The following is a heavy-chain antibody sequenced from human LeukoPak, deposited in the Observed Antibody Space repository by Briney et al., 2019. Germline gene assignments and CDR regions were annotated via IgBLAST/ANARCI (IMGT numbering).Heavy chain of an antibody. V-gene: IGHV4-34*01. CDR3: ARWSSSSSFGWFDP. Sequence: PSETLSLTCAVYGGSFSGYYWSWIRQPPGKGLEWIGEINHSGSTNYNPSLKSRVTISVDTSKNQFSLKLSSVTAADTAVYYCARWSSSSSFGWFDPWGQGTLVTVSS. CDR1: GGSFSGYY. J-gene: IGHJ5*02. D-gene: IGHD6-6*01. CDR2: INHSGST.